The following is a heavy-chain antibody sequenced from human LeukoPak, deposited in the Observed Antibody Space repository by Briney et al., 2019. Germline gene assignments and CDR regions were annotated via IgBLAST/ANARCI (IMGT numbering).Heavy chain of an antibody. J-gene: IGHJ4*02. CDR1: GFTVSSNY. V-gene: IGHV3-23*01. D-gene: IGHD3-10*01. CDR2: ISGSGGST. Sequence: GGSLRLSCAASGFTVSSNYMSWVRQAPGKGLEWVSTISGSGGSTYYADSVKGRFTISRDNSKNTLYLQVYSLRVEDTAVYYCAKLGLGSGNYWGQGTLVTVSS. CDR3: AKLGLGSGNY.